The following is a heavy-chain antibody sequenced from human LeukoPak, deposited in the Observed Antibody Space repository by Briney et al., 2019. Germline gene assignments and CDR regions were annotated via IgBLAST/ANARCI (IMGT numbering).Heavy chain of an antibody. CDR1: GYTLTELS. Sequence: ASVKVSCKVSGYTLTELSMHWVRQAPGEGLEWMGGFDPEDGETIYAQKFQGRVTMTEDTSTDTAYMELSSLRSEDTAVYYCATEKPCSSTSCYRNAFDIWGQGTMVTVSS. CDR3: ATEKPCSSTSCYRNAFDI. CDR2: FDPEDGET. D-gene: IGHD2-2*02. J-gene: IGHJ3*02. V-gene: IGHV1-24*01.